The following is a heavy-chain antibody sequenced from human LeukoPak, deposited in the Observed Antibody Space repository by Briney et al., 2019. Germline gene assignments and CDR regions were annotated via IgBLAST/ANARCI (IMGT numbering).Heavy chain of an antibody. V-gene: IGHV3-48*03. CDR3: AKGEGGYYDSSGYYSR. Sequence: GGSLRLSCAASGFTFSSYEMNWVRQAPGKGLEWVSYISSSGSTIYYADSVKGRFTISRDNAKNSLYLQMNSLRAEDMALYYCAKGEGGYYDSSGYYSRWGQGTLVTVSS. CDR2: ISSSGSTI. CDR1: GFTFSSYE. D-gene: IGHD3-22*01. J-gene: IGHJ4*02.